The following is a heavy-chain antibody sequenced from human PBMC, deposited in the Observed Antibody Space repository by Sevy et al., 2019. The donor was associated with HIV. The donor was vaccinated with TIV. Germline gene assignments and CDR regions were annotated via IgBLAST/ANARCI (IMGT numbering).Heavy chain of an antibody. CDR3: ARFLSTSYYYYNAMDV. D-gene: IGHD3-3*02. CDR2: MSPNSGNT. J-gene: IGHJ6*02. Sequence: ASVKVSCMASGYTFTYYDINWVRQATGQGLEWMGWMSPNSGNTGYAQKFQGRVTMTRNTSISTAYMELSSLRSEDTAVYYCARFLSTSYYYYNAMDVWGQGTTVTVSS. V-gene: IGHV1-8*01. CDR1: GYTFTYYD.